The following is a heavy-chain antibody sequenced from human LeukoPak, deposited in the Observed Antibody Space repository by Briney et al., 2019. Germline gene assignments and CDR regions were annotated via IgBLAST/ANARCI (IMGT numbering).Heavy chain of an antibody. Sequence: ASVKVSCKASGGTFSSYAISWVRQAPGQGLEWMGWISAYNGNTNYAQKLQGRVTMTTDTSTSTAYMELRSLRSDDTAVYYCARASGSYLKDYWGQGTLDTVSS. J-gene: IGHJ4*02. V-gene: IGHV1-18*01. CDR2: ISAYNGNT. CDR3: ARASGSYLKDY. D-gene: IGHD1-26*01. CDR1: GGTFSSYA.